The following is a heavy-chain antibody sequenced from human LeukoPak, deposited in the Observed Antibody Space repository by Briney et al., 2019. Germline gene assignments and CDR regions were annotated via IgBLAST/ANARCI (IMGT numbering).Heavy chain of an antibody. CDR2: IYYSGST. Sequence: SETLSLTCTVSGGSISSSSYYWGWIRQPPGKGLEWIGSIYYSGSTYYNPSLKSRVTISVDTSKNQFSLKLSSVTAADTAVYYCASARHCSGGSCYSVHYFDYWGQGTLVTVSS. J-gene: IGHJ4*02. CDR3: ASARHCSGGSCYSVHYFDY. D-gene: IGHD2-15*01. V-gene: IGHV4-39*07. CDR1: GGSISSSSYY.